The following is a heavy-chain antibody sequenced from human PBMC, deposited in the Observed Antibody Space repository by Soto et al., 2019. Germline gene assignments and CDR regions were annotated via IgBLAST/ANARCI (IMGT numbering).Heavy chain of an antibody. J-gene: IGHJ6*02. D-gene: IGHD1-26*01. CDR3: ARGVGATSTYYYYGMDG. V-gene: IGHV1-69*13. CDR2: IIPIFGTA. CDR1: GGTFSSYA. Sequence: SVKVSCKASGGTFSSYAISWVRQAPGQGLEWMGGIIPIFGTANYAQKFQGRVTITADESTSTAYMELSSLRSEDTAVYYCARGVGATSTYYYYGMDGWGQGTTVTVSS.